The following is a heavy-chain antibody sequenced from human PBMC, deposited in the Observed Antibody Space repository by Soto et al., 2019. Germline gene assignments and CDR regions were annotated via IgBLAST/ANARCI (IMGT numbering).Heavy chain of an antibody. V-gene: IGHV3-23*01. D-gene: IGHD3-3*01. J-gene: IGHJ3*02. CDR2: ISGSGDFT. Sequence: EVQMLESGGGLVQPGGSLRLSCAASGFTLSSYALSWVRQAPGKGLEWVSGISGSGDFTFDADSVRGRFTISRDNSMNTLYLQMNSLRVEDTAVYYCARGPMIFGVGVDAFDIWGQGTMATVSS. CDR1: GFTLSSYA. CDR3: ARGPMIFGVGVDAFDI.